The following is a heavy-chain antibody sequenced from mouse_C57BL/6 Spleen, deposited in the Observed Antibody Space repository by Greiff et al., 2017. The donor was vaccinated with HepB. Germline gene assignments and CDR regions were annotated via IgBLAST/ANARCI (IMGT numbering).Heavy chain of an antibody. CDR1: GYTFTNYW. V-gene: IGHV1-63*01. Sequence: VQLQQSGAELVRPGTSVKMSCKASGYTFTNYWIGWAKQRPGHGLERIGDIYPGGGYTNYNEKFKGKATLTADKSSSTAYMQFSSLTSEDSAIYYCARSQLRAMDYWGQGTSVTVSS. J-gene: IGHJ4*01. CDR2: IYPGGGYT. CDR3: ARSQLRAMDY.